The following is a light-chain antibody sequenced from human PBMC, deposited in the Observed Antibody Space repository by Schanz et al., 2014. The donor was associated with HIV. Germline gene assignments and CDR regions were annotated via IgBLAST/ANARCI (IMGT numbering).Light chain of an antibody. CDR2: DGD. CDR3: RSFVGSATLL. CDR1: SSDVGGYNY. J-gene: IGLJ2*01. V-gene: IGLV2-14*03. Sequence: QSALTQPSSVSGSPGQSITISCTGTSSDVGGYNYVSWYQQHPGKAPKVMIYDGDNRPSGVSNRFSGSKPGNTASLTISGLQADDEADYYCRSFVGSATLLFGGGTKLTVL.